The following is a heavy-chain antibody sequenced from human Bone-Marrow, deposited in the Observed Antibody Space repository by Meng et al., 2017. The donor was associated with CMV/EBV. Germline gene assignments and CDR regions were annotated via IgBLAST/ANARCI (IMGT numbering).Heavy chain of an antibody. D-gene: IGHD3-3*01. CDR2: ISYDGSNK. CDR1: GFTFGSYA. Sequence: GFTFGSYAMTWVGQAPGKGLEWVAVISYDGSNKYYADSVKGRFTISRDNSKNTLYLQMNSLRAEDTAVYYCARVRAALRFLEWLFDYWGQGTLVTVSS. J-gene: IGHJ4*02. V-gene: IGHV3-30-3*01. CDR3: ARVRAALRFLEWLFDY.